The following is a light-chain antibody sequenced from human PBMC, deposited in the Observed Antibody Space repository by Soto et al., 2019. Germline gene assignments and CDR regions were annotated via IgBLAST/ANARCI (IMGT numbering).Light chain of an antibody. CDR2: AVS. Sequence: QSALTQPASVSGSPGQSITISCTGTSGDIGRYNLVSWYQQHPRKAPILMIYAVSQRPSGVSSRFSGSKSGNTASLSISGLQAEDEADYYCCSYAGGTLHDVFGTGTKLTVL. CDR1: SGDIGRYNL. J-gene: IGLJ1*01. CDR3: CSYAGGTLHDV. V-gene: IGLV2-23*02.